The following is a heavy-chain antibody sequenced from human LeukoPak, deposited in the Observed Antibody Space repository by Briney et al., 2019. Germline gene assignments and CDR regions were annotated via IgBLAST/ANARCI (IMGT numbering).Heavy chain of an antibody. Sequence: PSETLSLTCTVSGGSISSYYWNWIRQPPGKGLEWIVYIYYSGSTNYNPSLKSRGTISVDTSNNQFSLKLSSVTAADKAVYYCARGGRGYTYAPDAFDIWGQGTMVTVSS. J-gene: IGHJ3*02. CDR2: IYYSGST. CDR3: ARGGRGYTYAPDAFDI. D-gene: IGHD5-18*01. CDR1: GGSISSYY. V-gene: IGHV4-59*01.